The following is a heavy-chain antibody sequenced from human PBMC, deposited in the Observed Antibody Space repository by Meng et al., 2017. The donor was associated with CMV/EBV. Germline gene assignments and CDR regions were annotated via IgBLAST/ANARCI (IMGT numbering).Heavy chain of an antibody. V-gene: IGHV3-23*01. CDR2: ISGSGGST. Sequence: GGSLRLSCAASGFTFSSYAMSWVRQAPGKGLEWVSAISGSGGSTYYADSVKGRFTISRDNSKNMLYLQMNSLRAEDTAVYYCARELRDDYTWGFFDYWGQGTLVTVSS. J-gene: IGHJ4*02. CDR3: ARELRDDYTWGFFDY. D-gene: IGHD5-24*01. CDR1: GFTFSSYA.